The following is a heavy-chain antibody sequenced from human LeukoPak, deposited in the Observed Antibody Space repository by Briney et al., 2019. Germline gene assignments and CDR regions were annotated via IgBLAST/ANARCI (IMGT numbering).Heavy chain of an antibody. J-gene: IGHJ4*02. CDR1: GFTFSSYS. V-gene: IGHV3-21*01. CDR2: IISSSSYI. CDR3: ARDFSIAAAGTNDY. D-gene: IGHD6-13*01. Sequence: GGSLRLSCAVSGFTFSSYSMSWVRQAPGKGLQWVSSIISSSSYIYYADSVKGRFTISRDNAKNSLYLQMSSLRAEDTAVYYCARDFSIAAAGTNDYWGQGTLVTVSS.